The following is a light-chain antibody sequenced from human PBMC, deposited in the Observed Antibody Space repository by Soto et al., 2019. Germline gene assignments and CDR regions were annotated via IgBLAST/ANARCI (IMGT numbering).Light chain of an antibody. CDR1: QNISRH. CDR3: QQGYTTPLT. J-gene: IGKJ4*01. Sequence: DIQMTQSPSSLSASVGDRVTITCRASQNISRHLNWYQQKSGKAPKLLICAASSLQSGVPSRFSGSASGTDFTLTISSLQPEDFATYYCQQGYTTPLTFGGGTKVEIK. V-gene: IGKV1-39*01. CDR2: AAS.